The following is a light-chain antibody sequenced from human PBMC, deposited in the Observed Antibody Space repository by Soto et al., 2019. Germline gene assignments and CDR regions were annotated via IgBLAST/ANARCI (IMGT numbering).Light chain of an antibody. J-gene: IGLJ2*01. CDR1: GSSIGTNT. Sequence: QSVLTQPPSASGTPGQRVTISCSGSGSSIGTNTVNWYRQLPGTAPKLLIYGNNQRPSGVPDRFSGSKSGTSASLAISGLQSEDEAEYYCAAWDGSLNNVLFGGVPKVTVL. CDR2: GNN. V-gene: IGLV1-44*01. CDR3: AAWDGSLNNVL.